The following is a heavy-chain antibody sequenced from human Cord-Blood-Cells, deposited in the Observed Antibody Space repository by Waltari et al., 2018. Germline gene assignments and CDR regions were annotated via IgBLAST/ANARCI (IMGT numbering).Heavy chain of an antibody. CDR1: GYTFTSYY. Sequence: QVQLVQSGAEVKKPGASVKVSCKASGYTFTSYYMHWVRQAPGQGLEWMGIINPRGGSTSDAQKFQGRVTMTRDTSTSTVYMELSSLRSEDTAVYYCARNPGTYSSGWSSHDAFDIWGQGTMVTVSS. V-gene: IGHV1-46*01. CDR2: INPRGGST. D-gene: IGHD6-19*01. CDR3: ARNPGTYSSGWSSHDAFDI. J-gene: IGHJ3*02.